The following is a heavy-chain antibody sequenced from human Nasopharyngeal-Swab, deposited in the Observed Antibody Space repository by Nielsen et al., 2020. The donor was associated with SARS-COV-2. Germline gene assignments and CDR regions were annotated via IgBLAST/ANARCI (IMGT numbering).Heavy chain of an antibody. J-gene: IGHJ4*02. V-gene: IGHV3-21*01. Sequence: GESLKISCAASGFTFSNYAMSWVRQAPGKGLEWVSSISSSSSYIYYADSVKGRFTISRDNAKNSLYLQMNSLRAEDTAVYYCARDGLYSAGGNWGQGTLVTVSS. CDR3: ARDGLYSAGGN. D-gene: IGHD5-18*01. CDR1: GFTFSNYA. CDR2: ISSSSSYI.